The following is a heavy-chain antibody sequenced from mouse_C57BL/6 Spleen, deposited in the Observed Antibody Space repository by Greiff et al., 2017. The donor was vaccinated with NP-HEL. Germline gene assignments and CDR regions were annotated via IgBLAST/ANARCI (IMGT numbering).Heavy chain of an antibody. Sequence: EVKLVESGEGLVKPGGSLKLSCAASGFTFSSYAMSWVRQTPEKRLEWVAYISSGGDYIYYADTVKGRFTISRDNARNNLYLQMSSLKSEDTAMYCFTHITTAYYYSMDYWGQGTSVTVSS. CDR1: GFTFSSYA. J-gene: IGHJ4*01. CDR3: THITTAYYYSMDY. D-gene: IGHD1-1*01. V-gene: IGHV5-9-1*02. CDR2: ISSGGDYI.